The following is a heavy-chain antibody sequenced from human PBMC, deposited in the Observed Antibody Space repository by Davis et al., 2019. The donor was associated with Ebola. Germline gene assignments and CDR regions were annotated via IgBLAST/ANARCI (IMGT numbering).Heavy chain of an antibody. J-gene: IGHJ4*02. V-gene: IGHV3-53*04. CDR3: EWYYSGY. CDR2: IYSGGST. Sequence: GESLKISCAASGFTVSSNYMSWVRQAPGKGLEWVSVIYSGGSTYYADSVKGRFTISRHNSKNTLYLQMNSLRAEDTAVYYCEWYYSGYWGQGTLVTVSS. CDR1: GFTVSSNY. D-gene: IGHD2-15*01.